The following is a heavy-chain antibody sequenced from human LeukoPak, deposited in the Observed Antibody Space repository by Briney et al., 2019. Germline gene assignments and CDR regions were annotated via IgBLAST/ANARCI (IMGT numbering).Heavy chain of an antibody. Sequence: SVKVSCKASGGTFSSYAISWVRQAPGQGLEWMGRIIPIFGTANYAQKFQGRVTITTDESTSTVYMELSSLRSEDTAVYYCARFSTVTTRGGVFDYWGQGTLVTVSS. J-gene: IGHJ4*02. D-gene: IGHD4-17*01. CDR1: GGTFSSYA. CDR3: ARFSTVTTRGGVFDY. V-gene: IGHV1-69*05. CDR2: IIPIFGTA.